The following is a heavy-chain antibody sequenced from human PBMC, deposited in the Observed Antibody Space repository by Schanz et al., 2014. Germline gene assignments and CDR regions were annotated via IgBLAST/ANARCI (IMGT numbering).Heavy chain of an antibody. CDR3: ARDGRKYSSGTLDYFDN. CDR2: ISYGGSDK. CDR1: GFSFSDYW. J-gene: IGHJ4*02. Sequence: VQLVESEGGLVQPGGSLRLSCEGSGFSFSDYWMGWVRQAPGKGLEWVAVISYGGSDKYYTDSVKGHFTISRDDSKNTLYLQMNSLRAEDTAIYYCARDGRKYSSGTLDYFDNWGQGTLVTVSS. D-gene: IGHD6-25*01. V-gene: IGHV3-30*03.